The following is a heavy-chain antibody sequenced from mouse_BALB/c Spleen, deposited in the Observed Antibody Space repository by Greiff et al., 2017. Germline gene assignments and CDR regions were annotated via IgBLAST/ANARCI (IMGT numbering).Heavy chain of an antibody. CDR3: VNDGYYLFAY. CDR2: IRSKSNNYAT. Sequence: EVKLVESGGGLVQPKGSLTLSCAASGFTFNTYAMNWVRQAPGKGLEWVARIRSKSNNYATYYADSVKDRFTISRDDSQSMLYLQMNNLKTEDTAMYYCVNDGYYLFAYWGQGTLVTVSA. V-gene: IGHV10-1*02. J-gene: IGHJ3*01. CDR1: GFTFNTYA. D-gene: IGHD2-3*01.